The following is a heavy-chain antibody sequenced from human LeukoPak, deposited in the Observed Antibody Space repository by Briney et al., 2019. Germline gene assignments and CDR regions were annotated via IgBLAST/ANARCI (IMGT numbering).Heavy chain of an antibody. D-gene: IGHD3-3*01. J-gene: IGHJ5*02. CDR1: GFTFSRYS. Sequence: GGSLRLSCAASGFTFSRYSMNWVRQAPGKGLEYVSAISSNGGSTYYANSVKGRFTISRDNSKNTLYLQMGSLRAEDTAVYYCAREAITIFGVVRTQTTYGPHRFDPWGQGTLVTVSS. CDR2: ISSNGGST. CDR3: AREAITIFGVVRTQTTYGPHRFDP. V-gene: IGHV3-64*01.